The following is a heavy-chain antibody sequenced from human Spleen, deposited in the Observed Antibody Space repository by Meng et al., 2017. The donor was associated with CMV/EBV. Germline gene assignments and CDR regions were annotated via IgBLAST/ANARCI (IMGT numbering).Heavy chain of an antibody. CDR2: INPSDDST. CDR3: ARGTATLSDY. D-gene: IGHD5-18*01. J-gene: IGHJ4*02. Sequence: KVSCKAYDYTFNSYGISWVQQAPGQGLEWMGMINPSDDSTSYAQKFQGRVTMTRDTSTSTVYMELSSLRSEDTAVFYCARGTATLSDYWGQGTLVTVSS. CDR1: DYTFNSYG. V-gene: IGHV1-46*02.